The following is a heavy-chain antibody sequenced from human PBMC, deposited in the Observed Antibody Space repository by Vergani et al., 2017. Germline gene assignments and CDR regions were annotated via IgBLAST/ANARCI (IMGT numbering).Heavy chain of an antibody. CDR1: GGTFSSYT. J-gene: IGHJ2*01. CDR3: ARDQRGGYCSGGSCYSGETWYFDL. CDR2: IIPILGIA. D-gene: IGHD2-15*01. V-gene: IGHV1-69*08. Sequence: QVQLVQSGAEVKKPGSSVKVSCKASGGTFSSYTISWVRQAPGQGLEWMGRIIPILGIANYAQKFQGRVTMTRDTSISTAYMELSRLRSDDTAVYYCARDQRGGYCSGGSCYSGETWYFDLWGRGTLVTVSS.